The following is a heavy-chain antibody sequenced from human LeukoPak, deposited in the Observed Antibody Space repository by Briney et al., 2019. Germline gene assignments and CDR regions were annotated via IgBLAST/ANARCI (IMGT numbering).Heavy chain of an antibody. V-gene: IGHV3-33*01. CDR2: IWYDGSNK. CDR3: ARDYVSGYDLFKYYFYYGMDV. Sequence: PGGSLRLSCAASGFTFSSYGMHWVRQAPGKGLEWVAVIWYDGSNKYYADSVKGRFTISRDNSKNTLYLQMNSLRAEDTAVYYCARDYVSGYDLFKYYFYYGMDVWGQGTTVTVSS. D-gene: IGHD5-12*01. J-gene: IGHJ6*02. CDR1: GFTFSSYG.